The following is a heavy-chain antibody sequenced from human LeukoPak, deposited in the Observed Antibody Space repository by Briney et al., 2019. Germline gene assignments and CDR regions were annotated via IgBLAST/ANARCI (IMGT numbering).Heavy chain of an antibody. Sequence: ASVKVSCKASGYTFSAYGISWVRQAPGQGLEWMGYISAYSGNTNYAQRLQGRVTMTTDTSTSTVYMELRSLRSDDTAVYFCARDSHIAGVAYYFDYWGQGTLVTVSS. CDR3: ARDSHIAGVAYYFDY. J-gene: IGHJ4*02. V-gene: IGHV1-18*01. CDR1: GYTFSAYG. CDR2: ISAYSGNT. D-gene: IGHD6-13*01.